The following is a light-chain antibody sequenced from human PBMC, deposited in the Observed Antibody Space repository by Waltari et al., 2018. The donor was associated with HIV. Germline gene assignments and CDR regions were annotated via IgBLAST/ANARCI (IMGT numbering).Light chain of an antibody. V-gene: IGLV2-14*01. CDR2: EVS. CDR1: RSDIGYFNY. J-gene: IGLJ3*02. CDR3: SSVANSVTLSVL. Sequence: QFALTQPASVSGSPGQSITLSCSGTRSDIGYFNYVPWHQQHPGKAPKLMIYEVSNRPSGISNRFSGSKSGNTASLTISALQAEDEADYFCSSVANSVTLSVLFGGGTKLTVL.